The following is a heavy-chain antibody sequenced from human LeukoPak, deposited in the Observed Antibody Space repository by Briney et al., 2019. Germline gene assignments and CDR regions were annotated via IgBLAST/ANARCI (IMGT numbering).Heavy chain of an antibody. J-gene: IGHJ5*02. CDR3: AREGSHDYGDYYWFDP. CDR2: INPNSGGT. CDR1: GYTFASYY. Sequence: ASVKVSCKASGYTFASYYMHWVRQAPGQGLEWMGWINPNSGGTNYAQKFQGRVTMTRDTSISTAYMELSRLRSDDTAVYYCAREGSHDYGDYYWFDPWGQGTLVTVSS. D-gene: IGHD4-17*01. V-gene: IGHV1-2*02.